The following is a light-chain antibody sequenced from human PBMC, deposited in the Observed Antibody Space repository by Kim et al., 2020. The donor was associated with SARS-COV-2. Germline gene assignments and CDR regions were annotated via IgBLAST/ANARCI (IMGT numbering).Light chain of an antibody. V-gene: IGKV3-15*01. Sequence: VSPGERATLHWRARQSVITNVAWYQQKPGQAPRVRIYDASARATGIPDRFSGTGSGTEFSLTISSLRSEDCAVYYCQQYKSWPLTFGGGTRVDIK. CDR2: DAS. CDR3: QQYKSWPLT. J-gene: IGKJ4*01. CDR1: QSVITN.